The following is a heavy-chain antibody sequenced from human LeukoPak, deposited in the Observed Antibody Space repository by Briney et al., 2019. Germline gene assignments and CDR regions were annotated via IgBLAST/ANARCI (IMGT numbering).Heavy chain of an antibody. V-gene: IGHV1-8*01. Sequence: ASVKVSCKASGYTFTSYDINWVRQATGQGLEWMGWMNPNSGNTGYAQKFQGRVTMTRNTSISTAYMELNSLRAEDTAVYYCAKDLSKYGSGSPIEFDPWGQGTLVTVSS. CDR1: GYTFTSYD. D-gene: IGHD3-10*01. CDR3: AKDLSKYGSGSPIEFDP. J-gene: IGHJ5*02. CDR2: MNPNSGNT.